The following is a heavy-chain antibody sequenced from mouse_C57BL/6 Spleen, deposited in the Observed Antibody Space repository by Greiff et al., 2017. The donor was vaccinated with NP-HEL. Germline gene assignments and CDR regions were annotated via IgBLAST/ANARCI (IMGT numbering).Heavy chain of an antibody. Sequence: SGAELVRPGTSVKVSCKASGYAFPNYLIEWVKQRPGQGLEWIGVINPGSGGPNYNEKFKGKATLTADKSSSTAYMQLSSLTSEDSAVYFCARREDYSKGRYFDVWGTGTTVTVSS. CDR1: GYAFPNYL. V-gene: IGHV1-54*01. CDR3: ARREDYSKGRYFDV. CDR2: INPGSGGP. D-gene: IGHD2-5*01. J-gene: IGHJ1*03.